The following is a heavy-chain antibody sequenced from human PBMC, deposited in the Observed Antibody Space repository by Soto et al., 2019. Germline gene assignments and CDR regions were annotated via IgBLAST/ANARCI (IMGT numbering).Heavy chain of an antibody. V-gene: IGHV1-18*01. J-gene: IGHJ6*02. D-gene: IGHD3-3*01. CDR1: GYSFTAYG. CDR2: ISCYNGKT. Sequence: GASVKVSCKTSGYSFTAYGISWVRPAPGQGLEWMGWISCYNGKTKYAQKVQGRVTMTTDTSTSTAYMEVRSLRSDDTAIYYCARDAPPPELRFLEWHNYDYNGMDVWGQGTTVTVSS. CDR3: ARDAPPPELRFLEWHNYDYNGMDV.